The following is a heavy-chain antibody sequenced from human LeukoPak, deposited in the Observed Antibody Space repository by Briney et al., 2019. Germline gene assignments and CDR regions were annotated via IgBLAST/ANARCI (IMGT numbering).Heavy chain of an antibody. CDR3: AKDACSSTSCSNDY. CDR2: ISWNSGNI. J-gene: IGHJ4*02. Sequence: GGSLRLSCAVSGFTFSSSWTHWVRQAPGKGLEWVSGISWNSGNIDYADSVKGRFTISRDNAKNSLYLQMNSLRTEDTALYYCAKDACSSTSCSNDYWGQGTLVTASS. V-gene: IGHV3-9*01. D-gene: IGHD2-2*01. CDR1: GFTFSSSW.